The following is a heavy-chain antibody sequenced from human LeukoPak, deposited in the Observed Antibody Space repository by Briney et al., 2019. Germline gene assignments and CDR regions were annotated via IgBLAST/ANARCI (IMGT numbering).Heavy chain of an antibody. J-gene: IGHJ4*02. Sequence: SETLSPTCAVYGGSFSEYDWSWIRQPPGKGLEWIAEINHSGSTNYNADLKSRGTISVDTSKTQFSMKLSSVTAADTAVYYCARGPRGLGMAGTFDYWGQGTLVTVSS. D-gene: IGHD6-19*01. CDR2: INHSGST. CDR3: ARGPRGLGMAGTFDY. CDR1: GGSFSEYD. V-gene: IGHV4-34*01.